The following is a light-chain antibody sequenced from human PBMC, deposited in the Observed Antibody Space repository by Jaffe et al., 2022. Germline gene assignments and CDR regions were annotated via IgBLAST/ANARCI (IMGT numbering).Light chain of an antibody. CDR2: DDS. CDR1: NIGSKS. J-gene: IGLJ1*01. Sequence: SYVLTQPPSVSVAPGQTARITCGGNNIGSKSVHWYQQKPGQAPVLVVYDDSDRPSGIPERFSGSNSGNTGNTATLTISRVEAGDEADYYCQVWDSSSDSYVFGTGTKVTVL. V-gene: IGLV3-21*02. CDR3: QVWDSSSDSYV.